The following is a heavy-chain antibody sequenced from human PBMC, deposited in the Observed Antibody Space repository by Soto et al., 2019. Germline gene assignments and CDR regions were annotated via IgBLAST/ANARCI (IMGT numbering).Heavy chain of an antibody. CDR3: AHTPTSEEAQKYYYYYYGMDV. J-gene: IGHJ6*02. Sequence: QITLKESGPTLVKPTQTLTLTCTFSGFSLSTSGVGVGWIRQPPGKALEWLALIYWDDDKRYSPSLKSRLTITKDTSINQVVLTMTNMDPVDTATYYCAHTPTSEEAQKYYYYYYGMDVWGQGTTVTVSS. V-gene: IGHV2-5*02. CDR2: IYWDDDK. CDR1: GFSLSTSGVG.